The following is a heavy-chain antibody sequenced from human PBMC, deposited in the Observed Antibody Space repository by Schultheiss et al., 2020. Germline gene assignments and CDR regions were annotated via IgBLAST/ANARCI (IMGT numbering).Heavy chain of an antibody. J-gene: IGHJ4*02. CDR1: GGSISSSSYY. CDR3: AREDYYDSSGYYFY. Sequence: SATLSLTCTVSGGSISSSSYYWSWIRQPPGKGLEWIGYIYYSGSTNYNPSLKSRVTISVDTSKNQFSLKLSSVTAADTAVYYCAREDYYDSSGYYFYWGQGTLVTGSS. D-gene: IGHD3-22*01. V-gene: IGHV4-61*01. CDR2: IYYSGST.